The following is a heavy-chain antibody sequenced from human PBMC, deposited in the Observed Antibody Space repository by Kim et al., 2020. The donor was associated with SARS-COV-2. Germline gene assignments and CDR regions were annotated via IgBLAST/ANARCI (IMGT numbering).Heavy chain of an antibody. CDR2: IYYSGST. CDR3: ARHGYSYYYDSSVNWFDP. V-gene: IGHV4-39*01. Sequence: SETLSLTCTVSGGSISSSSYYWGWIRQPPGKGLEWIGSIYYSGSTYYNPSLKSRVTISVDTSKNQFSLKLSSVTAADTAVYYCARHGYSYYYDSSVNWFDPWGQGTLVTVSS. CDR1: GGSISSSSYY. D-gene: IGHD3-22*01. J-gene: IGHJ5*02.